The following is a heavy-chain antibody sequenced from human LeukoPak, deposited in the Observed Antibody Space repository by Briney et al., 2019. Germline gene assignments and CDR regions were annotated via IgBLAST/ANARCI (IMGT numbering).Heavy chain of an antibody. CDR1: GGSISSYY. V-gene: IGHV4-59*08. D-gene: IGHD3/OR15-3a*01. Sequence: SETLSLTCTVSGGSISSYYWSWIRQPPGKGLEWIGYIYYSGSTNYNPSLKSRVTISVDTSKNQFSLKLSSVTAADTAVYYCARHTGSYTLDYWGQGTLVTVSS. CDR3: ARHTGSYTLDY. J-gene: IGHJ4*02. CDR2: IYYSGST.